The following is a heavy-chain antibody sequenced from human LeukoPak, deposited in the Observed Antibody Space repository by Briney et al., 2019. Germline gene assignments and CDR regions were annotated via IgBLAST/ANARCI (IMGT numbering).Heavy chain of an antibody. J-gene: IGHJ6*02. CDR2: INAGNGNT. V-gene: IGHV1-3*01. CDR3: ARDNRRSFPYYYYYGMDV. Sequence: ASVKVSCKASGYTFTSYAMHWVRQAPGQRLEWMGWINAGNGNTKYSQKFQGRVTITRDTSASTAYMELSSLRSEDTAVYYCARDNRRSFPYYYYYGMDVWGQGTTVTVSS. D-gene: IGHD3-16*01. CDR1: GYTFTSYA.